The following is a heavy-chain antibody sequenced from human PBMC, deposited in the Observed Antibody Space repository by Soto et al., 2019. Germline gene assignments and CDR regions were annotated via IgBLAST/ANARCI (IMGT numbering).Heavy chain of an antibody. J-gene: IGHJ5*02. CDR3: AGIQSKRLSGLDP. D-gene: IGHD5-18*01. V-gene: IGHV4-30-4*01. CDR2: IYYSGST. CDR1: GGSISSGDYY. Sequence: QVQLQESGPGLVKPSQTLSLTCTVSGGSISSGDYYWSWIRQPPGKGLEWIGYIYYSGSTYYNPSLKIRVTISVDTSENQCSLKLSSVTAADTAVYFCAGIQSKRLSGLDPWGQGTLVTVSS.